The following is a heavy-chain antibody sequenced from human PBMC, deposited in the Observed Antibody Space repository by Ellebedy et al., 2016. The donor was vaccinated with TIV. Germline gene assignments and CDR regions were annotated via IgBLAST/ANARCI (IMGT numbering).Heavy chain of an antibody. D-gene: IGHD3-10*01. V-gene: IGHV4-59*01. CDR1: AGSTSSYY. CDR2: ISYSGGT. J-gene: IGHJ6*02. Sequence: MPSETLSLTCTVSAGSTSSYYWSRIRHSPGKGLEWIGFISYSGGTDDNPSLKSRVTISVDTSKNQFSLKLSSVTAADTAVYYCARVTYYYGSVSLTAYYGMDVWGQGTTVTVSS. CDR3: ARVTYYYGSVSLTAYYGMDV.